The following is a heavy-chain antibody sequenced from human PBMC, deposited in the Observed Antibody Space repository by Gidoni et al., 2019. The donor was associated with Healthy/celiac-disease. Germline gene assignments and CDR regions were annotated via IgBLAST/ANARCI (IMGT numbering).Heavy chain of an antibody. CDR1: GFTFSSYS. CDR3: ARYDILTGYDAYYFDY. Sequence: EVQLVESGGGLVKPGGSLRLSCAASGFTFSSYSMNWVRQAPGKGLEGVSSISRSSSYIYYADSMKGRFTISRDNAKNSLYLQMNSLRAEDTAVYYCARYDILTGYDAYYFDYWGQGTLVTVSS. J-gene: IGHJ4*02. V-gene: IGHV3-21*01. CDR2: ISRSSSYI. D-gene: IGHD3-9*01.